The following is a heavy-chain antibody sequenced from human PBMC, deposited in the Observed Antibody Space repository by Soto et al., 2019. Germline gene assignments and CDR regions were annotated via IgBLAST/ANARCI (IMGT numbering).Heavy chain of an antibody. CDR2: IIPILGIA. J-gene: IGHJ4*02. D-gene: IGHD5-12*01. Sequence: GASVKVSCKASGYTFTSYTMHWVRQAPGQGLEWMGRIIPILGIAKYAQKFQGRVTITTDKSTSTAYMELSSLRSEDTAVYYCATSSENIVATIGFDYWGQGTLVTVSS. V-gene: IGHV1-69*02. CDR1: GYTFTSYT. CDR3: ATSSENIVATIGFDY.